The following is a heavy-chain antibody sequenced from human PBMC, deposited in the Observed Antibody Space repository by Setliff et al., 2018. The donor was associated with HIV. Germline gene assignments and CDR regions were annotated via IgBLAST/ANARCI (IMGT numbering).Heavy chain of an antibody. Sequence: SETLSLTCGVSGDSVSGYYWLWIRQSPGKGLEWIGYMYSSGNSNYNPSLKNRVTMSVDTSNNQVSLYLSSATAADTAVYYCARAVGASYATPYLDYWGRGTLVTVSS. D-gene: IGHD1-26*01. CDR3: ARAVGASYATPYLDY. CDR2: MYSSGNS. V-gene: IGHV4-59*02. J-gene: IGHJ4*02. CDR1: GDSVSGYY.